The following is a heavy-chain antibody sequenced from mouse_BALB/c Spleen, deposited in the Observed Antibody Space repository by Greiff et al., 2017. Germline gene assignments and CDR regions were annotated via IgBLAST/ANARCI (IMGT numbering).Heavy chain of an antibody. J-gene: IGHJ4*01. V-gene: IGHV1S29*02. CDR2: IYPYNGGT. CDR3: ARGYYAMDY. Sequence: DVKLQESGPELVKPGASVKISCKASGYTFTDYNMHWVKQSHGKSLEWIGYIYPYNGGTGYNQKFKSKATLTVDNSSSTAYMELRSLTSEDSAVYYCARGYYAMDYWGQGTSVTVSS. CDR1: GYTFTDYN.